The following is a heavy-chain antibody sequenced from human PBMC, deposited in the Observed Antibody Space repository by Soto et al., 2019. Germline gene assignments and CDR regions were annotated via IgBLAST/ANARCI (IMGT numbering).Heavy chain of an antibody. D-gene: IGHD1-26*01. CDR2: ISGSGGST. CDR3: AKHSGSSSSYYYGMDV. J-gene: IGHJ6*02. V-gene: IGHV3-23*01. Sequence: GGSLRLSCAASGFTFSSYAMSWVRQAPGKGLEWVSAISGSGGSTYYADSVKGRFTISRDNSKNTLYLQMNSLRAEDTAVYYCAKHSGSSSSYYYGMDVWGQGTTVTVSS. CDR1: GFTFSSYA.